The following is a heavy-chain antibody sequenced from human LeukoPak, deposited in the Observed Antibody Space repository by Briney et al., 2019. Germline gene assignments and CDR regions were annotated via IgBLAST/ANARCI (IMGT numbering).Heavy chain of an antibody. J-gene: IGHJ4*02. CDR3: ASYCGGDCYYAY. D-gene: IGHD2-21*02. CDR1: GFTFNTYT. V-gene: IGHV3-48*01. CDR2: ISGSSGII. Sequence: QSGGSLRLSCAASGFTFNTYTMNWVRQAPGKGLEWVSYISGSSGIIDYADSVRGRFTISRDNAKNSLYLQMNSPRAEDTAVYYCASYCGGDCYYAYWGQGTLVTVSS.